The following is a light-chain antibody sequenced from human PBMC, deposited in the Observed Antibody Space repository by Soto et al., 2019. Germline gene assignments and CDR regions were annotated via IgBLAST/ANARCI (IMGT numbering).Light chain of an antibody. V-gene: IGLV2-8*01. CDR3: SSYAGSNTVV. CDR1: SSDVGGYNY. J-gene: IGLJ2*01. Sequence: QSALTQPPSASGSPGQSVTIFCTGTSSDVGGYNYVSWYQQHPGKAPKLMIYEVSKRPSGVPDRFSGSKSGNTASLTVSGLQAEDEAGYYCSSYAGSNTVVFGGGTKLTVL. CDR2: EVS.